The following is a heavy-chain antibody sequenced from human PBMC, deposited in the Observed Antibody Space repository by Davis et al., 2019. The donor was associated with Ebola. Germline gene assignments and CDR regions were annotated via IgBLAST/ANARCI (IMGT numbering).Heavy chain of an antibody. Sequence: GGSLRLSCAASGFTFSSYSMNWVRQAPGKGLEWVSSMSSSSSYIHYADSVKGRFTISRDNAKNSLYLKMNSLRAEDTAVYYCARRLRFLEWLEMDAFDIWGQGTMVTVSS. V-gene: IGHV3-21*01. D-gene: IGHD3-3*01. CDR3: ARRLRFLEWLEMDAFDI. J-gene: IGHJ3*02. CDR2: MSSSSSYI. CDR1: GFTFSSYS.